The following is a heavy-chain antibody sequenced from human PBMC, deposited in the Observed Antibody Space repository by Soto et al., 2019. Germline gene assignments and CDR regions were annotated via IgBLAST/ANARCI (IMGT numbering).Heavy chain of an antibody. CDR1: GYTFTNYA. J-gene: IGHJ4*02. Sequence: QVQLVQSGAEVKKPGASVKLSCKASGYTFTNYAMHWVRQAPGHGPAWMGWINADNGNTRYSQKFQGRVTITRDTSASTVHMELRSLRSEDTAIYYCARDGRADNYGDYVDYWGQGTLVTVSS. CDR3: ARDGRADNYGDYVDY. CDR2: INADNGNT. V-gene: IGHV1-3*01. D-gene: IGHD4-17*01.